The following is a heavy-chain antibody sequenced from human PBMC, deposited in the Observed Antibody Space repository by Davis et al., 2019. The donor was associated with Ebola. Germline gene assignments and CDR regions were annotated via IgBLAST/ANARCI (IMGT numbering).Heavy chain of an antibody. CDR1: GFTFSSFA. J-gene: IGHJ4*02. D-gene: IGHD5-12*01. CDR3: ARSYLTYSGYGWAY. Sequence: PGGSLRLSCAASGFTFSSFAMHWVRQSPAKGLEWLAVIAHDGINKYYADSVKGRFTISRDNSKNMLFLQMNSLRAEDTAVYYCARSYLTYSGYGWAYWGQGTLVTVSS. V-gene: IGHV3-30-3*01. CDR2: IAHDGINK.